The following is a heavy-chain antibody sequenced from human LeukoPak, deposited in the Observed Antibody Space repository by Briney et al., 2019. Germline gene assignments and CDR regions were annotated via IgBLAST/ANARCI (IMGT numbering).Heavy chain of an antibody. CDR1: GGSISSYY. D-gene: IGHD2-21*02. CDR3: ASGYCGGACQLGGVDM. V-gene: IGHV4-4*07. Sequence: PSETLSLTCTVSGGSISSYYWSWLRQPAGKGLEWIGRIYTSGSTNYNPSLKSRVTISLDTSGNQFSLKLSSVTAADTAVYYCASGYCGGACQLGGVDMWGQGTMVTVSS. CDR2: IYTSGST. J-gene: IGHJ3*02.